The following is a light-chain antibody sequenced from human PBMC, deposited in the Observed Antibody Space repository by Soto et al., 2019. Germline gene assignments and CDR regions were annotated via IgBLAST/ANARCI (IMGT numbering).Light chain of an antibody. CDR1: QGISGY. CDR2: AAS. V-gene: IGKV1-9*01. J-gene: IGKJ4*01. CDR3: QQLNTYPLT. Sequence: DIQLTQSPSFLSASVGDRVTITCRASQGISGYLAWYQQKPGKAPNLLIYAASTLQSGVPSRFSGSESGTEFTLTISSLQPEDFATYYCQQLNTYPLTFGGGTKVDIK.